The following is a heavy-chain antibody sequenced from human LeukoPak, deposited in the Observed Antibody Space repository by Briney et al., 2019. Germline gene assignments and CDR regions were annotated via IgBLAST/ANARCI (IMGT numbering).Heavy chain of an antibody. CDR1: GFTFSSYW. V-gene: IGHV3-74*01. Sequence: GGSLRLSCAASGFTFSSYWMHWVRQAPGKGLVWVSRINSDGGSTSYADSVKGRFTISRDNAKNTLYLQMNSLRAEDTAVYYCACPDVTGYIGYGVLCYWGQGTLVSVFS. CDR3: ACPDVTGYIGYGVLCY. CDR2: INSDGGST. J-gene: IGHJ4*02. D-gene: IGHD5-12*01.